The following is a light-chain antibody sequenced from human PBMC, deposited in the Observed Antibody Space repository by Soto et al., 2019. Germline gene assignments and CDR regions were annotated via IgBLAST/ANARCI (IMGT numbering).Light chain of an antibody. J-gene: IGLJ2*01. CDR3: SSYTSSSTLV. CDR2: DVS. V-gene: IGLV2-14*01. Sequence: QSVLTQPASVSGSPGQSITISCTGTSSDVGGYNYVSWYQQHPGKAPKLMIYDVSNRPSGVSNRFSGSKSGNTASLTISGLQAEDEADYYCSSYTSSSTLVFGGGTKLRP. CDR1: SSDVGGYNY.